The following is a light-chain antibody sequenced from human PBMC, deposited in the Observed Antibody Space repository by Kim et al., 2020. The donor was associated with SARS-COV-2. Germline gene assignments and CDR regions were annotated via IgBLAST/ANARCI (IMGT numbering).Light chain of an antibody. V-gene: IGKV4-1*01. CDR2: WAS. CDR1: QSVLYRANNKNY. CDR3: QQYYNTPYT. Sequence: DIVMTQSPDSLAVSLGERATINCKSSQSVLYRANNKNYLTWYQQKPGQPPKLLIYWASTRESGVPDRFGGSGSGTDFTLTISSLQAEDVAVYYCQQYYNTPYTFGQGTKLEI. J-gene: IGKJ2*01.